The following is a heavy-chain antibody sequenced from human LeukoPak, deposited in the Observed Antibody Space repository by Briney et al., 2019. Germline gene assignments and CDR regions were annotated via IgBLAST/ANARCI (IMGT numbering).Heavy chain of an antibody. CDR2: IIPILGIA. CDR1: GYTFTSYY. J-gene: IGHJ6*02. D-gene: IGHD3-9*01. V-gene: IGHV1-69*02. CDR3: ASRYFDWSPSYGMDV. Sequence: SVKVSCKASGYTFTSYYMHWVRQAPGQGLEWMGRIIPILGIANYAQKFQGRVTITADKSTSTAYMELSSLRSEDTAVYYCASRYFDWSPSYGMDVWGQGTTVTVSS.